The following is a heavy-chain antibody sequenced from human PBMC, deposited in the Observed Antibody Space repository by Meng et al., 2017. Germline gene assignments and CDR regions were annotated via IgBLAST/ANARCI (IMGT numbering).Heavy chain of an antibody. D-gene: IGHD3-10*01. Sequence: GGSLRLSCAASGFTFSSYAMHWVRQAPGKGLEWVAVISYDGSNKYYADSVKGRFTISRDNSKNTLYLQMNSLRAEDTAVYYCARDIRGYYYYGMDAWGHGTTVTVSS. V-gene: IGHV3-30*04. CDR3: ARDIRGYYYYGMDA. CDR1: GFTFSSYA. CDR2: ISYDGSNK. J-gene: IGHJ6*02.